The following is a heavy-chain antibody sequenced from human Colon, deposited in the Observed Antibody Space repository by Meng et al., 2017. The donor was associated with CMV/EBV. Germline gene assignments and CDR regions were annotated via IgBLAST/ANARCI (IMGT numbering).Heavy chain of an antibody. D-gene: IGHD6-13*01. V-gene: IGHV3-23*01. J-gene: IGHJ6*02. CDR1: GFDFNNYA. Sequence: GESLKISCAASGFDFNNYAMTWVRLAPGKGLQWVASISGGGGTRDYADSVKGRFTIARDNSENTVYLQMKSLRAEDTAKFYCAKGVYGSSWYGNYYYALDVWGPGTTVTVS. CDR3: AKGVYGSSWYGNYYYALDV. CDR2: ISGGGGTR.